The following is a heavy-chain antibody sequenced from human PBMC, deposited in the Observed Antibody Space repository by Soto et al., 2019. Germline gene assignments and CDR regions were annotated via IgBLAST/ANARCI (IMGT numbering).Heavy chain of an antibody. D-gene: IGHD3-22*01. CDR2: ICGGGGST. V-gene: IGHV3-23*01. CDR3: AKGGYYDSSGYSAAPY. Sequence: GGSLRLSCAASGFTFSSYGMHWVRQAPGKGLEWVSAICGGGGSTYYADTVKGRFTISRDNSKNTLYLQMNSLRAEDTAVYYCAKGGYYDSSGYSAAPYWGQGTLVTVSS. J-gene: IGHJ4*02. CDR1: GFTFSSYG.